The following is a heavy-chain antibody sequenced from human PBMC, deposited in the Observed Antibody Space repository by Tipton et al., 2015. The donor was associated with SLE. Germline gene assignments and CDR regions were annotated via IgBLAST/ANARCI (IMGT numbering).Heavy chain of an antibody. D-gene: IGHD3-10*01. V-gene: IGHV4-59*01. Sequence: LSLTCTVSGGSISSYYWSWIRQPPGKGLEWIGYIYYSGSTNYNPSLKSRGTISVDTSKNQFSLKLSSVTAADTAVYYCARAPGGAYYYGSGGWFDPWGQGTLVTVSS. CDR3: ARAPGGAYYYGSGGWFDP. J-gene: IGHJ5*02. CDR1: GGSISSYY. CDR2: IYYSGST.